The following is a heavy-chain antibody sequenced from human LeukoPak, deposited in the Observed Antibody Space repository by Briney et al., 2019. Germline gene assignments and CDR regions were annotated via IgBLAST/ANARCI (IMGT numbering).Heavy chain of an antibody. Sequence: ASVKVSCKASGYTFTGYYMHWVRQAPGQGLEWMGWINPNSGGTNCAQKFQGRVTMTRDTSISTAYMELSRLRSDDTAVYYCAIRPPMTTVTPVDYWGQGTLVTVSS. J-gene: IGHJ4*02. CDR3: AIRPPMTTVTPVDY. V-gene: IGHV1-2*02. D-gene: IGHD4-17*01. CDR2: INPNSGGT. CDR1: GYTFTGYY.